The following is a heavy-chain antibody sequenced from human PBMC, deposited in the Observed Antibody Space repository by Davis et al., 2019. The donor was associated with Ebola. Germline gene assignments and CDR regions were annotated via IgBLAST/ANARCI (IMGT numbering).Heavy chain of an antibody. D-gene: IGHD1-26*01. CDR1: GGSISSSNW. V-gene: IGHV4-4*02. Sequence: LETLSLTCAVSGGSISSSNWWSWVRQPPGKGLEWIGEIYHSGSTNYNPSLKSRVTISGDTSKNQFSLNVNSVTAADTAMYYCARTPQYTSYGSYFDYWGQGALVTVSS. CDR3: ARTPQYTSYGSYFDY. J-gene: IGHJ4*02. CDR2: IYHSGST.